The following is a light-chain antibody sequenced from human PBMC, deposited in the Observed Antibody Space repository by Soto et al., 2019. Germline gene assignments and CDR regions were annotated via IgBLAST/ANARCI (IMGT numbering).Light chain of an antibody. Sequence: EIMLTQSPGTLSLSPGERATLSCRASQSVRNNYVAWYQQKPGQAPRLLIYGTSTRATGVPDRFSVTGSGTDFTLTISRLEPEDFAVYYCQQYAYSPFTFGPGTKVDI. CDR1: QSVRNNY. CDR2: GTS. V-gene: IGKV3-20*01. CDR3: QQYAYSPFT. J-gene: IGKJ3*01.